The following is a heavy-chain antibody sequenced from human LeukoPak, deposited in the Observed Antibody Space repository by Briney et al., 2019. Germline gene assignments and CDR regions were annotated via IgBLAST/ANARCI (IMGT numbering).Heavy chain of an antibody. CDR1: GGSLSSSSYY. J-gene: IGHJ4*02. V-gene: IGHV4-39*07. Sequence: PSETLSLTCGVSGGSLSSSSYYWGWIRQPPGKGLEWIGEINHSGRTNYNPSLKSRVSISVDTSKNQFSLNLSSVTAADTAVYYCARRTTGGDLDYWGQGTLVTVSS. CDR3: ARRTTGGDLDY. D-gene: IGHD2-8*02. CDR2: INHSGRT.